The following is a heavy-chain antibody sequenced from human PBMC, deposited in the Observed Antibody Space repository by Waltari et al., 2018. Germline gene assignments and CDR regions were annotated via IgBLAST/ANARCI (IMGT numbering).Heavy chain of an antibody. J-gene: IGHJ4*02. Sequence: EVQLLESGGGLVQPGGSLRLSCAASGFTFTNYPMSWVRQALGNGLEWVSAIGGGGGHIYYSDSVNGRFTISRDNSNNTVYLQMNSLRVDDTAVYYCVRESPIAVAGSWGQGTLVTVSS. V-gene: IGHV3-23*01. CDR3: VRESPIAVAGS. CDR1: GFTFTNYP. D-gene: IGHD6-19*01. CDR2: IGGGGGHI.